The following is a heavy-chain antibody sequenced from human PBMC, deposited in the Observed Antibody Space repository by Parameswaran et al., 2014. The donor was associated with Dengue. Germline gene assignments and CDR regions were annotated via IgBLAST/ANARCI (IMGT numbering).Heavy chain of an antibody. D-gene: IGHD3-3*01. J-gene: IGHJ4*02. V-gene: IGHV1-58*01. Sequence: PGASVKVSCKASGFTFTSSAVQWVRQARGQRLEWIGWIVVGSGNTNYAQKFQERVTITRDMSTSTAYMELSSLRSEDTAVYYCAAGAYYDFWSGYYMNYWGQGTLVTVSS. CDR3: AAGAYYDFWSGYYMNY. CDR2: IVVGSGNT. CDR1: GFTFTSSA.